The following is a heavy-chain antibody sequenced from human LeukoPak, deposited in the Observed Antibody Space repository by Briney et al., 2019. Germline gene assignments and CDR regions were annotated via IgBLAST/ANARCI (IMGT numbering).Heavy chain of an antibody. CDR1: GGSISSSSYY. Sequence: SETLSLTCTVSGGSISSSSYYWSWIRQPAGKGLEWIGRIYTSGSTNYNPSLKSRVTMSVDTSKNQFSLKLSSVTAADTAVYYCARGGDGYTDAFDIWGQGTMVTVSS. D-gene: IGHD5-24*01. CDR3: ARGGDGYTDAFDI. J-gene: IGHJ3*02. V-gene: IGHV4-61*02. CDR2: IYTSGST.